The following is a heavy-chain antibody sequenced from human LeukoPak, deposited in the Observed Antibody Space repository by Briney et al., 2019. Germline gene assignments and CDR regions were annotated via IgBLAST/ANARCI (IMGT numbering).Heavy chain of an antibody. CDR3: ASSPKLTTSWFLFDS. V-gene: IGHV4-59*08. CDR1: GDSFSNYY. CDR2: VYYSGST. D-gene: IGHD2-2*01. J-gene: IGHJ5*01. Sequence: SETLSLTCSVSGDSFSNYYWTWIRQPPGKGLEWIGYVYYSGSTNYNPSLKTRLHLSVDTSKNRFSLKLSSVTAADTAVYYCASSPKLTTSWFLFDSWGHGTLVTVSS.